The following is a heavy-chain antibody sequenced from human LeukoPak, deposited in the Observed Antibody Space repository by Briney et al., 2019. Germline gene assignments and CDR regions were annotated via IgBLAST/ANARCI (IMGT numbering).Heavy chain of an antibody. CDR3: ARDFYSGWLNYFDY. Sequence: GGSLRLSCAASGFTFSSYAMHWVRQAPGKGLEWVAVISYDGSNKYYADSVKGRFTISRVNSKNTLYLQMNSLRAEDTAVYYCARDFYSGWLNYFDYWGQGTLVTVSS. V-gene: IGHV3-30-3*01. CDR2: ISYDGSNK. J-gene: IGHJ4*02. D-gene: IGHD6-19*01. CDR1: GFTFSSYA.